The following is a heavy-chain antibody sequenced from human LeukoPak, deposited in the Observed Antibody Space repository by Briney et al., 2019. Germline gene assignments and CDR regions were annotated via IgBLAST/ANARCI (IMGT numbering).Heavy chain of an antibody. J-gene: IGHJ4*02. V-gene: IGHV4-34*01. D-gene: IGHD4-23*01. CDR1: GGSFSGYY. CDR2: INHSGST. CDR3: ARLPGYGGNIDY. Sequence: SETLSLTCAVYGGSFSGYYWSWSRQPPGKGLEWIGEINHSGSTNYNPSLKSRVTISVDTSKNQFSLKLSSVTAADTAVYYCARLPGYGGNIDYWGQGTLVTVSS.